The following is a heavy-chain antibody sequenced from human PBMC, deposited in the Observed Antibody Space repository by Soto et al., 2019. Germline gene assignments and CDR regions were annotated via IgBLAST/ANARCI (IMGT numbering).Heavy chain of an antibody. CDR1: GYTFTGYY. J-gene: IGHJ6*02. CDR2: INPNSGGT. V-gene: IGHV1-2*02. CDR3: ASRVSEPDCSSTSCYTLSDGMDV. D-gene: IGHD2-2*02. Sequence: QVQLVQSGAEVKKPGASVKVSCKASGYTFTGYYMHWVRQAPGQGLEWMGWINPNSGGTNYAQQCPGRVTMTRDKSISTAYLELSRLRSDDTAVYYCASRVSEPDCSSTSCYTLSDGMDVWGQGTTVTVSS.